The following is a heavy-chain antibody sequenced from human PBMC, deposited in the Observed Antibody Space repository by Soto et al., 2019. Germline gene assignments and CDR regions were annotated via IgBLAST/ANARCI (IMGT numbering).Heavy chain of an antibody. CDR2: IYTSGST. Sequence: SETLSLTCTASGGSISSYYWSWIRQPAGKGLEWIGRIYTSGSTNYNPSLKSRVTMSVDTSKNQFSLKLSSVTAADTAVYYCARDRHDSSGYYWFDPWGQGTLVTVSS. CDR1: GGSISSYY. D-gene: IGHD3-22*01. V-gene: IGHV4-4*07. J-gene: IGHJ5*02. CDR3: ARDRHDSSGYYWFDP.